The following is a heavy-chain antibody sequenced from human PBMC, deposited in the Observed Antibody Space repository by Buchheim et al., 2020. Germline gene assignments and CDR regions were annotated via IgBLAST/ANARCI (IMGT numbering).Heavy chain of an antibody. CDR3: ARDLLRFLEWVPIHPRHYYYYGMDV. CDR2: INSSGSTI. V-gene: IGHV3-48*03. D-gene: IGHD3-3*01. J-gene: IGHJ6*02. CDR1: GFTFSSYE. Sequence: EVQLVESGGGLVQPGGSLRLSCAASGFTFSSYEMNWVRQAPGKGLVWVSYINSSGSTIYYADSVKGRFTISRDNAKNSLYLQMNSLRAEDTAVYYCARDLLRFLEWVPIHPRHYYYYGMDVWGQGTT.